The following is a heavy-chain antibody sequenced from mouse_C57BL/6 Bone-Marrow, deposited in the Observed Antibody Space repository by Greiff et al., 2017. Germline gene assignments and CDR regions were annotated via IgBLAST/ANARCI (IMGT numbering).Heavy chain of an antibody. CDR3: ATYDFDY. J-gene: IGHJ2*01. Sequence: QVQLQQPGAELVRPGTSVKLSCKASGYTFTSYWMHWVKQRPGQGLEWIGVIDPSDSYTNYNQKFKGKATLTVDTSSSTAYMQLSSLTSEDSAVXSCATYDFDYWGQGTTLTVSS. CDR2: IDPSDSYT. CDR1: GYTFTSYW. V-gene: IGHV1-59*01.